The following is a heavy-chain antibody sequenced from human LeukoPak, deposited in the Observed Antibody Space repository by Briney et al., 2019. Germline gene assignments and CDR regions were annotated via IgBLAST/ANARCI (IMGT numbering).Heavy chain of an antibody. Sequence: PGGSLRLSCAASGFTFDDYAMHWVRQAPGKGLEWVAFIRYDGSNKYYADSVKGRFTISRDNSKNTLYLQMNSLRAEDTAAYYCAKDTSPPGYCSSTSCHDAFDIWGQGTMVTVSS. CDR2: IRYDGSNK. J-gene: IGHJ3*02. CDR3: AKDTSPPGYCSSTSCHDAFDI. D-gene: IGHD2-2*01. CDR1: GFTFDDYA. V-gene: IGHV3-30*02.